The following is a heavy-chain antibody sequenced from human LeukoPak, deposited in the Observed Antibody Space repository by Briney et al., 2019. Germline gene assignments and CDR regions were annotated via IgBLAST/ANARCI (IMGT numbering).Heavy chain of an antibody. CDR3: ARGAPYGSGSYPFDY. Sequence: GEALKISWKGSGYSFTSYWIGWGRQMPGKGVGWMGIIYPGDSDTRYSPSFQGQVTISADKSISTAYLQWSSLKASDTAMYYCARGAPYGSGSYPFDYWGQGTLVTVSS. CDR2: IYPGDSDT. CDR1: GYSFTSYW. D-gene: IGHD3-10*01. J-gene: IGHJ4*02. V-gene: IGHV5-51*01.